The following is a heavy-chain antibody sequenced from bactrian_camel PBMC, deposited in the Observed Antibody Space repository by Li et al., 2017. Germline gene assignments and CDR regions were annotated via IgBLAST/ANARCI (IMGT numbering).Heavy chain of an antibody. J-gene: IGHJ4*01. V-gene: IGHV3S53*01. CDR3: SADEWGPTCFGLSSKY. CDR1: QDTTKRTS. CDR2: LDVGGNI. Sequence: VQLVESGGGSVQAGGPLRLSCVAVQDTTKRTSMAWFRQAPGKGREGVAALDVGGNINYAQLAKGRATITKDKAKNSLCLEMSNLKPEDTAMYYCSADEWGPTCFGLSSKYRGQGTQVTVS. D-gene: IGHD1*01.